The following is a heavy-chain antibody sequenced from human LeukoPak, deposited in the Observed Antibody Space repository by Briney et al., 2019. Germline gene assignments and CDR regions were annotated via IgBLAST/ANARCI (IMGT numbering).Heavy chain of an antibody. CDR1: GFTFSHYW. V-gene: IGHV3-7*01. CDR2: LNQDGSIQ. J-gene: IGHJ3*01. D-gene: IGHD2-8*01. Sequence: GGSLRLSCVASGFTFSHYWMTWYRQAPGKELEWVANLNQDGSIQAYGDSVRGRFTISRDNAKNSVYIQMNSLRVEDTAMYFCARDHNVADVWGRGTKVTVSS. CDR3: ARDHNVADV.